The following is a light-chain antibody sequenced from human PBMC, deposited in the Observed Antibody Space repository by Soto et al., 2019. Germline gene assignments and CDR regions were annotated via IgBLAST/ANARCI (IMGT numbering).Light chain of an antibody. CDR1: QSVSSN. J-gene: IGKJ1*01. CDR2: GAS. V-gene: IGKV3-15*01. Sequence: EILMKQSPATLSVSPGERATRSCRASQSVSSNLAWYQQKPGQAPRLLIYGASTRATGIPARFSGSGSGTAFTLTISSLQSEDFAVYYCQQYNNWPPWTFGQGTKVDIK. CDR3: QQYNNWPPWT.